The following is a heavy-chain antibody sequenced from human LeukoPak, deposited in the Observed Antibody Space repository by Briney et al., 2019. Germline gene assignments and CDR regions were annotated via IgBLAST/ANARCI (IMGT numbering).Heavy chain of an antibody. D-gene: IGHD5-18*01. CDR3: ASARGYSYGPFDP. Sequence: PSETLSLTCTVSGGSINSGSYYWSWIRQPAGKGLEWIGRIYTTGSTDYNPSLKSRVTISVDTSKNQFSLKLSSVTAADTAVYYCASARGYSYGPFDPWGQGTLVTVSS. CDR1: GGSINSGSYY. V-gene: IGHV4-61*02. CDR2: IYTTGST. J-gene: IGHJ5*02.